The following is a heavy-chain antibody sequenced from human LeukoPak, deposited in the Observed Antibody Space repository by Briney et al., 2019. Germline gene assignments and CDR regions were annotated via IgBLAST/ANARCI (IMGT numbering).Heavy chain of an antibody. D-gene: IGHD1-14*01. CDR1: GDSISSSGYC. CDR2: ICYTGNT. V-gene: IGHV4-39*01. J-gene: IGHJ5*02. CDR3: ARHKSGIDWFDP. Sequence: SETLSLTCTLSGDSISSSGYCWGWIRQPQGKGLECVGVICYTGNTYYNPSLKSRGNISVDTSKNQFSLRLSSVTAADTAVYYCARHKSGIDWFDPWGQGTLDTVSS.